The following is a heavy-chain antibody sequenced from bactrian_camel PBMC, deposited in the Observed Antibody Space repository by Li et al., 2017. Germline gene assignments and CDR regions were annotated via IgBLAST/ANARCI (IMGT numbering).Heavy chain of an antibody. CDR3: VRDPGIRSPTVVAGTVFGY. CDR2: INGGGST. V-gene: IGHV3S40*01. D-gene: IGHD6*01. CDR1: GFTFSTVA. J-gene: IGHJ6*01. Sequence: VQLVESGGALVRPGGSLRLSCAASGFTFSTVAMSWVRQAPGKALEWVSVINGGGSTYYADSVKGRFTISRDRAKNTVYLQLNSLKSEDTGVYYCVRDPGIRSPTVVAGTVFGYWGQGTQVTVS.